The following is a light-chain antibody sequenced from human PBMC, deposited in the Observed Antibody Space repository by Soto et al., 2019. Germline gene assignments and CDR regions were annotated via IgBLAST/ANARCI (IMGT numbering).Light chain of an antibody. CDR2: GAS. Sequence: IVVTQSPATLSVSPGDRTTLSCRASQSVSSNLAWYQQKPGQAPRLLIFGASTRATGIPARFSGSGSGTEFTLTINSLQSEDFAVYYCQQDNNWPPWTFGQGTKVESK. CDR3: QQDNNWPPWT. V-gene: IGKV3-15*01. J-gene: IGKJ1*01. CDR1: QSVSSN.